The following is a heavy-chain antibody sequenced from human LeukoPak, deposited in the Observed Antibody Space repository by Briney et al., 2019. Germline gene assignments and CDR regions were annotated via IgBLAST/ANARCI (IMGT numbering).Heavy chain of an antibody. Sequence: SETLSLTCTVSGGSISSYYWSWLRQPPGKGLEWIGYIYYSGSTNYNPSLKSRVTISVDTSKNQFSLKLSSVTAADTAVYYCARHDLIGRAGFDYWGQGTLVTVSS. D-gene: IGHD2/OR15-2a*01. CDR3: ARHDLIGRAGFDY. CDR2: IYYSGST. CDR1: GGSISSYY. J-gene: IGHJ4*02. V-gene: IGHV4-59*08.